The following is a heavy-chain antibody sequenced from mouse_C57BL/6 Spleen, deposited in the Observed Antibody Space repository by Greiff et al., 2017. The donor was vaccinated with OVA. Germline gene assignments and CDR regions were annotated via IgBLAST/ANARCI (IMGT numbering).Heavy chain of an antibody. Sequence: VQLKQSGAELVRPGASVKLSCTASGFNIKDDYMHWVKQRPEQGLEWIGWIDPENGDTEYASKFQGKATITADTSSNTAYLQLSSLTSEDTAVYYCTTWGSFAYWGQGTLVTVSA. CDR2: IDPENGDT. V-gene: IGHV14-4*01. CDR1: GFNIKDDY. D-gene: IGHD3-1*01. CDR3: TTWGSFAY. J-gene: IGHJ3*01.